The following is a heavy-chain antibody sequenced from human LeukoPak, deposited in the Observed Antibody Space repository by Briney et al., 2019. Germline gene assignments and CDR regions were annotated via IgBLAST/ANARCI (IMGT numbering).Heavy chain of an antibody. CDR3: ARGYDFWSGYGHNWFDP. CDR2: IYTSGST. CDR1: GVSISSYY. Sequence: TPSETLSLTCTVSGVSISSYYWSWIRQPAGKGLEWIGRIYTSGSTNYNPSLKSRVTMSVDTSKNQFSLKLSSVTAADTAVYYCARGYDFWSGYGHNWFDPWGQGTLVTVSS. D-gene: IGHD3-3*01. V-gene: IGHV4-4*07. J-gene: IGHJ5*02.